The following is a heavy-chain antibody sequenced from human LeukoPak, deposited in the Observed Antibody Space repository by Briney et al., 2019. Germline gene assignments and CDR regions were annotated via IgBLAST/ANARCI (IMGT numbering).Heavy chain of an antibody. Sequence: GGSLRLSCAASGFTVSSNYMSWVRQAPGKGLEWVAVIWYGGSNKYYADSVKGRFTISRDNSKNTLYLQMNSLRAEDTAVYYCARERCSGGSCYSSNWFDPWGQGTLVTVSS. CDR1: GFTVSSNY. CDR3: ARERCSGGSCYSSNWFDP. J-gene: IGHJ5*02. CDR2: IWYGGSNK. V-gene: IGHV3-33*08. D-gene: IGHD2-15*01.